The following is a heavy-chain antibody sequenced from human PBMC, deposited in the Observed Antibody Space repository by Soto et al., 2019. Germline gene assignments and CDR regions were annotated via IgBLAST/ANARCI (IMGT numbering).Heavy chain of an antibody. CDR2: IRSKANSYAT. D-gene: IGHD4-17*01. V-gene: IGHV3-73*01. CDR1: GFTFSGSA. Sequence: PGGSLRLSCAASGFTFSGSAMHWVRQASGKGLEWVGRIRSKANSYATAYAASVKGRFTISRDDSKNTAYLQMNSLKTEDTAVYYCARDDGFAGIPHWGQGTLVTVSS. J-gene: IGHJ4*02. CDR3: ARDDGFAGIPH.